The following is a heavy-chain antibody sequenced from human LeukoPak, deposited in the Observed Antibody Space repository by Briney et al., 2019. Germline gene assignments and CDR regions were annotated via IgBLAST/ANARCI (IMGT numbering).Heavy chain of an antibody. D-gene: IGHD2-2*01. V-gene: IGHV3-11*05. CDR2: ISSSSSYT. J-gene: IGHJ4*02. Sequence: GGSLRLSCAASGYTFTDYNMSWIRQAPGKGLEWVSYISSSSSYTNYADSVKGRFTISRDNAKNSLYLQMNSLRAEDTAVYYCARGRAGYCSSTTCYVFDYWGQGTLVTVCS. CDR3: ARGRAGYCSSTTCYVFDY. CDR1: GYTFTDYN.